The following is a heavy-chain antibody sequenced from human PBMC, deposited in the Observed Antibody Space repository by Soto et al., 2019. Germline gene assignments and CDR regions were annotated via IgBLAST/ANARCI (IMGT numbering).Heavy chain of an antibody. CDR3: ASARHIGP. Sequence: PGGSLRLSCAASGFTFSNYWMSWVRQAPGKGLEWVANIKQDGSESNYADSVKGRFTISRDNAEHSLYLQMTSLRAEDTAVYYCASARHIGPWGQGTLVTVSS. J-gene: IGHJ5*02. CDR2: IKQDGSES. D-gene: IGHD2-21*01. V-gene: IGHV3-7*01. CDR1: GFTFSNYW.